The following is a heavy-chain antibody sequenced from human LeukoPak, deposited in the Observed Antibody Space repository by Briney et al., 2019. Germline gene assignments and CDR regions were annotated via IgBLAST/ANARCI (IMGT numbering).Heavy chain of an antibody. Sequence: ASVKVSFKASGYTFTRYYMHWVRQAPGQGLEWMGWINPNSGGTNYAQKFQGRDTMTRDTSISTAYMELSRLRSDDTAVYYCARATYYDFWSGYYPNWFDPWGQGTLVTVSS. CDR2: INPNSGGT. D-gene: IGHD3-3*01. J-gene: IGHJ5*02. V-gene: IGHV1-2*02. CDR3: ARATYYDFWSGYYPNWFDP. CDR1: GYTFTRYY.